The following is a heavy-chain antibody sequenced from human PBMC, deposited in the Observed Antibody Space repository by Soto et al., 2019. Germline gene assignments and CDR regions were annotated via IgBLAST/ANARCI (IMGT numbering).Heavy chain of an antibody. CDR2: IYYSGST. D-gene: IGHD3-9*01. CDR1: GGSISSGDYY. CDR3: ARGSYDILTGYYNAYYYGMDV. V-gene: IGHV4-30-4*01. J-gene: IGHJ6*02. Sequence: SETLSLTCTVSGGSISSGDYYWSWIRQPPGKGLEWIGYIYYSGSTYYNPSLKSRVTISVDTSKNQFPLKLSSVTAADTAVYYCARGSYDILTGYYNAYYYGMDVWGQGTTVTVSS.